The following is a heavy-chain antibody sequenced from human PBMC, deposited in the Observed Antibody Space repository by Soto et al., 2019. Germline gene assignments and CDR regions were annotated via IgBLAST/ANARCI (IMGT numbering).Heavy chain of an antibody. CDR3: ARDLVPAAISFYGMDV. J-gene: IGHJ6*02. V-gene: IGHV1-2*02. D-gene: IGHD2-2*01. Sequence: SVKVSCKASGYTFTDYYIHWVRQAPGQGLEWMGWINPNSGATNYAQKFQGRVTMTRDTSISTAYMELSRLRSDDTAVYYCARDLVPAAISFYGMDVWGQGTTVTVSS. CDR1: GYTFTDYY. CDR2: INPNSGAT.